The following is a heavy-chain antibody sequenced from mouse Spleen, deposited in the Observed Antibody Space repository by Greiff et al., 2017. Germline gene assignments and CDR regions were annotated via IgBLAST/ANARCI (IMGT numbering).Heavy chain of an antibody. J-gene: IGHJ3*01. CDR3: ARDPPLPYEGAWFAY. CDR2: IRNKANGYTT. D-gene: IGHD2-1*01. CDR1: GFTFTDYY. V-gene: IGHV7-3*02. Sequence: EVHLVESGGGLVQPGGSLRLSCATSGFTFTDYYMSWVRQPPGKALEWLGFIRNKANGYTTEYSASVKGRFTISRDNSQSILYLQMNTLRAEDSATYYCARDPPLPYEGAWFAYWGQGTLVTVSA.